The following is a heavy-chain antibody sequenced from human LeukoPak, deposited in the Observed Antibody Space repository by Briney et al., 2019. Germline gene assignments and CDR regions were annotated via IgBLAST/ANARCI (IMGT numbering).Heavy chain of an antibody. CDR2: INTDGSST. D-gene: IGHD3-3*01. CDR1: GFTFSSYW. CDR3: AREYYDFWSGSDY. V-gene: IGHV3-74*01. Sequence: GGSLRLSCAASGFTFSSYWVHWVRQAPGKGLVWVSRINTDGSSTSYADSVKGRFTISRDNAKNTLYLQMNSLRAEDTAVYYCAREYYDFWSGSDYWGQGTLVTVSS. J-gene: IGHJ4*02.